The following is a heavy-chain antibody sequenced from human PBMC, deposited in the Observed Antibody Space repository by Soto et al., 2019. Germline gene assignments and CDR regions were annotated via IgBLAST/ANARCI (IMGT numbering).Heavy chain of an antibody. Sequence: ASVKVSCKASGYTFTIYYMHWVRQAPGQGLEWMGIINPSGGSTSYAQKFQGRVTMTRDTSTSTVYMELSSLRSEDTAVYYCASVAAAGPTKDYYMDVWGKGTTVTVSS. CDR1: GYTFTIYY. V-gene: IGHV1-46*03. CDR2: INPSGGST. J-gene: IGHJ6*03. D-gene: IGHD6-13*01. CDR3: ASVAAAGPTKDYYMDV.